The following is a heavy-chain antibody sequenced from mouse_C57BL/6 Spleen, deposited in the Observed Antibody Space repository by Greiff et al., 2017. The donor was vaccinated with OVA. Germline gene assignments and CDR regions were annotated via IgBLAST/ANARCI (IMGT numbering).Heavy chain of an antibody. CDR2: IDPENGDT. J-gene: IGHJ2*01. CDR3: TVIYYGYDGYYFDY. D-gene: IGHD2-2*01. CDR1: GFNIQDDY. Sequence: EVKLQQSGAELVRPGASVKLSCTASGFNIQDDYMHWVKQRPEQGLEWIGWIDPENGDTEYASKFQGKATITADTSSNTAYLQLSSLTCEDTAVYYCTVIYYGYDGYYFDYWGQGTTLTVSS. V-gene: IGHV14-4*01.